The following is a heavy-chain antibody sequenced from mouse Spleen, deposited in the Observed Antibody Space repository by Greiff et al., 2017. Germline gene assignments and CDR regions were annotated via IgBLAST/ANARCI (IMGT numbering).Heavy chain of an antibody. CDR3: VRELGRGFAY. J-gene: IGHJ3*01. D-gene: IGHD4-1*01. V-gene: IGHV2-2*01. Sequence: QVQLQQSGPGLVQPSQSLSITCTVSGFSLTSYGVHWVRQSPGKGLEWLGVIWSGGSTDYNAAFISRLSISKDNSKSQVFFKMNSLQADDTAIYYCVRELGRGFAYWGQGTLVTVSA. CDR2: IWSGGST. CDR1: GFSLTSYG.